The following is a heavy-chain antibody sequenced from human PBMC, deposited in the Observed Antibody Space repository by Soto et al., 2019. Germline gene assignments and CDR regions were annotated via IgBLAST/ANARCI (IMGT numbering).Heavy chain of an antibody. D-gene: IGHD6-19*01. Sequence: PSETLSLTCTVSGGSISSYYWSWIRQPPGKGLEWIGYIYYSGSTNYNPSLKSRVTISVDTSKNQFSLKLSSVTAADTAVYYCASSRIVAGNRARNYYYHYGMDVWGQGTKVTVSS. CDR3: ASSRIVAGNRARNYYYHYGMDV. CDR2: IYYSGST. J-gene: IGHJ6*02. V-gene: IGHV4-59*08. CDR1: GGSISSYY.